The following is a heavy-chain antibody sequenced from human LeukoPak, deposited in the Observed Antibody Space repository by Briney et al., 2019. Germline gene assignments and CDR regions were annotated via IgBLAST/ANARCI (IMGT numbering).Heavy chain of an antibody. J-gene: IGHJ4*02. CDR1: GYTFTGYY. CDR3: AREDYYYGSGSYYNVYDY. V-gene: IGHV1-2*02. D-gene: IGHD3-10*01. Sequence: ASVKVSCKASGYTFTGYYMHWVRQAPGQGLEWMGWINPNSGGTNYAQKFQGRVTMTRDTSISTAYMELSRLRSDDTAVYYCAREDYYYGSGSYYNVYDYWGQGTLVTVSS. CDR2: INPNSGGT.